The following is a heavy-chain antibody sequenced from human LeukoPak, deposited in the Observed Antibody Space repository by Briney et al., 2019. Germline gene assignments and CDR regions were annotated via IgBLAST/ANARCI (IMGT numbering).Heavy chain of an antibody. J-gene: IGHJ4*02. V-gene: IGHV3-74*03. D-gene: IGHD3-22*01. CDR3: ASSTGGYYDSSGYYYSY. Sequence: PGGSLRLSCAASGFTFSNYWMHWVRQAPGKGLVWVARINPDGTSITYADSVKGRFTISRDDANNTLYLQMNSLRAEDTAVYYCASSTGGYYDSSGYYYSYWGQGTLVTVSS. CDR1: GFTFSNYW. CDR2: INPDGTSI.